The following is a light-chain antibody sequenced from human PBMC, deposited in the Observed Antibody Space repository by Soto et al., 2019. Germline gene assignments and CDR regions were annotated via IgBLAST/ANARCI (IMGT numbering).Light chain of an antibody. CDR3: QEYSISPIT. CDR2: GAS. J-gene: IGKJ5*01. V-gene: IGKV3-20*01. Sequence: EIVLTQSPGTLSLSPGERATLSCRASQSVSSNYLAWYQQKPGQAPRLLIYGASSRATGIPDRFSGGGSGTDFSLTISRLDPEDFAVYYCQEYSISPITFGQVTRLE. CDR1: QSVSSNY.